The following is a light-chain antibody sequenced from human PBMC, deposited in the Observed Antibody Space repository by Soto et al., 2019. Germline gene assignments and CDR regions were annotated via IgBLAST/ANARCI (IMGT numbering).Light chain of an antibody. Sequence: DIQMTQSPSTLSASVGDRVSITCRASQRITRQLAWYQQNPGKAPNLLIYQATNLETGVPSRFTGGGSGTEITLTIRSLQPYDLATYYCLQYQSYSTVGQGTKVEVK. V-gene: IGKV1-5*03. CDR1: QRITRQ. CDR2: QAT. J-gene: IGKJ1*01. CDR3: LQYQSYST.